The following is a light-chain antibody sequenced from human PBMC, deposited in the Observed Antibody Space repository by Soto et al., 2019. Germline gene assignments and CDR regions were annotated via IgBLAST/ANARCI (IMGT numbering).Light chain of an antibody. CDR2: DVS. V-gene: IGLV2-14*03. CDR1: ISDVGGYNY. Sequence: QSVLTQPASVSGSPGQSITISCTGTISDVGGYNYVSWYQQHPGKAPKLMIFDVSNRPSGVSNCFSGSKSGYTASLTISGLQAEDEADYYCSSYTSSSTYVFGTGTKVTVL. J-gene: IGLJ1*01. CDR3: SSYTSSSTYV.